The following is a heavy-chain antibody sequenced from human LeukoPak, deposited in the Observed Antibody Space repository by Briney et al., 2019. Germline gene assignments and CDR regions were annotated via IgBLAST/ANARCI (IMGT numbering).Heavy chain of an antibody. Sequence: SETLSLTCAVSGGSISGRYWSWIRQPPGKGLEWIGYIYYSGKTYYGSSLRSRVTISVDTSKNHFSLKLTSMTAADTAVYYCARLLDNDSSGYPDTFDMWGQGTMVTVSS. D-gene: IGHD3-22*01. CDR3: ARLLDNDSSGYPDTFDM. V-gene: IGHV4-59*11. CDR2: IYYSGKT. J-gene: IGHJ3*02. CDR1: GGSISGRY.